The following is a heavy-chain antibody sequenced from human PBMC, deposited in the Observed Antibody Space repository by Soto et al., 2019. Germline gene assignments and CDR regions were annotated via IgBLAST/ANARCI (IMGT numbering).Heavy chain of an antibody. D-gene: IGHD3-3*01. V-gene: IGHV3-23*01. Sequence: EVQLLESGGGLVQPGGSLRLSCAASGFTFSKYAMNWVRQAPGKGLEWVSAIRGSGGSTYYAESVKGRFTISRDNSKNTLYLQMNSLRAEDTAVYYCAKVYSDFWSGLPYYFDYWGQGTLVTVSS. CDR1: GFTFSKYA. J-gene: IGHJ4*02. CDR3: AKVYSDFWSGLPYYFDY. CDR2: IRGSGGST.